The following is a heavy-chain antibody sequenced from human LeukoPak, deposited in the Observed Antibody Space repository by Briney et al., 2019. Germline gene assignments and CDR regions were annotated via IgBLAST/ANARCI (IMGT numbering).Heavy chain of an antibody. CDR2: FDPEDGET. J-gene: IGHJ5*02. Sequence: ASVNVSCKVSGYTLTELSMHWVRQAPGKGLEWMGGFDPEDGETIYAQKFQGRVTMTEDTSTDTAYMELSSLRSEDTAVYYCATVRVGGVAAAGTPRSTPNWFDPWGQGTLVTVSS. CDR1: GYTLTELS. V-gene: IGHV1-24*01. CDR3: ATVRVGGVAAAGTPRSTPNWFDP. D-gene: IGHD6-13*01.